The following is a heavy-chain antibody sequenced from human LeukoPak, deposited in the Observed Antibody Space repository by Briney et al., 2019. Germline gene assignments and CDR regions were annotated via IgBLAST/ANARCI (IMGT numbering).Heavy chain of an antibody. CDR3: AKDGSKWEHQIDY. D-gene: IGHD1-26*01. CDR1: GLIFSSYA. J-gene: IGHJ4*02. V-gene: IGHV3-23*01. CDR2: ISRSGENT. Sequence: GGSLSLSCEASGLIFSSYAMSWVRQAPGKGLEWVSAISRSGENTYYADSVKGRFTISRDNSNNTLYLQMNSLRAEDTAVYYCAKDGSKWEHQIDYWGQGTLVTVSS.